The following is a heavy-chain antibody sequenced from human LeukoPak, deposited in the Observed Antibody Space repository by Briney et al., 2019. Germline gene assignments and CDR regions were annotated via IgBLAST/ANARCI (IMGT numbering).Heavy chain of an antibody. Sequence: GRALRLSCEASGFAFSSYAMHWVRQAPGKGLEWVAVISYDGSNKYYADSVKGRFTISRDNSKNTLYLQMNSLRAEDTAVYYCASLYGIDYWGQGTLVTVSS. CDR3: ASLYGIDY. J-gene: IGHJ4*02. CDR2: ISYDGSNK. V-gene: IGHV3-30-3*01. CDR1: GFAFSSYA. D-gene: IGHD3-16*01.